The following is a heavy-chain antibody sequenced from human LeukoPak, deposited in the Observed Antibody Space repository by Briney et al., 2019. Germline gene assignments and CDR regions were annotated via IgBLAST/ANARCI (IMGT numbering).Heavy chain of an antibody. CDR1: GFTFSSRDW. D-gene: IGHD1-26*01. Sequence: GGSLRLSCVASGFTFSSRDWMTWVRQAPGKGLEWVANIKQDGSEKNYVDSVKGRFTISRDNAKNSVDLQMNSLRAEDTAVYYCARDQTKWEPLRRRDYYYMDVWGKGTTVTVSS. CDR2: IKQDGSEK. V-gene: IGHV3-7*01. CDR3: ARDQTKWEPLRRRDYYYMDV. J-gene: IGHJ6*03.